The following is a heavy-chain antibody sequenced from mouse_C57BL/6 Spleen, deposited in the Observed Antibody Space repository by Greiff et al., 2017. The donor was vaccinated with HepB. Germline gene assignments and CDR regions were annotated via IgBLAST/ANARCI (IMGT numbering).Heavy chain of an antibody. D-gene: IGHD1-1*01. Sequence: VKLQQSGPELVKPGASVKLSCKASGYTFTSYDINWVKQRPGQGLEWIGWIYPRDGSTKYNEKFKGKATLTVDTSSSTAYMELHSLTSEDSAVYFCAREPVVGNWYFDVWGTGTTVTVSS. J-gene: IGHJ1*03. CDR1: GYTFTSYD. CDR3: AREPVVGNWYFDV. V-gene: IGHV1-85*01. CDR2: IYPRDGST.